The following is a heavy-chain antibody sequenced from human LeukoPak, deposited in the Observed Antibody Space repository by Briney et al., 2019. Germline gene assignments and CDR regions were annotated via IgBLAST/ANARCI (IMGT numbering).Heavy chain of an antibody. D-gene: IGHD6-19*01. V-gene: IGHV5-51*01. CDR2: IYPTDSET. CDR3: ARRSPYSTAWAAFDS. Sequence: GESLKISCKGSGYTFSSYWIGWVRPMPGKGLEWMGIIYPTDSETRYSPSFQGQVTISVDKSINTAYLQWSSLKASDTAMYFCARRSPYSTAWAAFDSWGQGTLVTASS. J-gene: IGHJ4*01. CDR1: GYTFSSYW.